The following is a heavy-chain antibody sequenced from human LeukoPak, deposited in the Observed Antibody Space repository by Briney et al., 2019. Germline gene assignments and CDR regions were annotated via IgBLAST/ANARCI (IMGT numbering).Heavy chain of an antibody. J-gene: IGHJ4*02. CDR2: IYYNGNT. CDR1: DGSINSYY. Sequence: SETLSLTCSVSDGSINSYYWNWIRRPPGKGLEWIGYIYYNGNTNYSPSLKSRVTMSVDTSKNQFSLKLSSVTAADTAVYYCARESGRAGDSSGYYFVSKDYWGQGTLVTVSS. D-gene: IGHD3-22*01. CDR3: ARESGRAGDSSGYYFVSKDY. V-gene: IGHV4-59*12.